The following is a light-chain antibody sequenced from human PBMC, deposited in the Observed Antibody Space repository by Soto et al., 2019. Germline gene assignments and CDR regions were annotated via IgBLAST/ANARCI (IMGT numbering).Light chain of an antibody. CDR3: QQYNNWPALT. V-gene: IGKV3-15*01. J-gene: IGKJ4*01. CDR2: GAS. CDR1: QSVSSN. Sequence: EIVMTQSPATLSVSPGERATLSCRASQSVSSNLAWYQQKPGQAPRLLIYGASTRATGIPARFSGSGSGTECTLTISSLQSEDFAGYYCQQYNNWPALTFGGGTKVEIK.